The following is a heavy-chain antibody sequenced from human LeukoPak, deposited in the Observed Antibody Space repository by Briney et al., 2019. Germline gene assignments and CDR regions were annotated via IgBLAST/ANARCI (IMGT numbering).Heavy chain of an antibody. D-gene: IGHD3-10*01. Sequence: ASVKVSCKTSGYSFSSYYMHWVRQAPGQGLEWMGWISAYNGNTNYAQKLQGRVTMTTDTSTSTAYMELRSLRSDDTAVYYCARALYYYGSGRYNWFDPWGQGTLVTVSS. CDR2: ISAYNGNT. J-gene: IGHJ5*02. V-gene: IGHV1-18*04. CDR1: GYSFSSYY. CDR3: ARALYYYGSGRYNWFDP.